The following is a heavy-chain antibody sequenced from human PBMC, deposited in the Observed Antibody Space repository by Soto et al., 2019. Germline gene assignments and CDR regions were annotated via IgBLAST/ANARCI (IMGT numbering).Heavy chain of an antibody. V-gene: IGHV3-23*01. CDR2: ITGTGGNT. Sequence: RRLSCAASGFPLSTYGMTWVRQAPGKRLEWLSAITGTGGNTYYVDSVKGRFTSSRDNSKNILYMQVNSLRVEDTAVYYCARIRGYWYGLDVWGQGTTVTVSS. CDR3: ARIRGYWYGLDV. CDR1: GFPLSTYG. J-gene: IGHJ6*02.